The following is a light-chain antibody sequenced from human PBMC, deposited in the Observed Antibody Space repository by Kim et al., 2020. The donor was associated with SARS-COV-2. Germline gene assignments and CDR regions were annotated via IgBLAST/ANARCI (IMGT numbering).Light chain of an antibody. CDR1: QGISRS. Sequence: DIQMTQSPSSVSASVGDRVTITCRASQGISRSLAWYQQKPGKTPNLLIYAASSLQSGVPSRFSGSGSGTDFTLTITSLQPEDYATYYCQQANSIPLTFGGGTKVDIK. V-gene: IGKV1-12*01. CDR2: AAS. J-gene: IGKJ4*01. CDR3: QQANSIPLT.